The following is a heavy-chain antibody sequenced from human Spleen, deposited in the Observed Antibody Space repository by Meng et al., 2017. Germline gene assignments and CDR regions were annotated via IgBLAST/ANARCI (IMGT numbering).Heavy chain of an antibody. CDR3: ARGGGFLVAVAVY. Sequence: SETLSLTCTVSGGSISSSSYYWGWVRQPPGKGLEWIGSIYYSGASYYNPSLKSRVTISVDTSKNQFSLKMASVTAADTAVYYCARGGGFLVAVAVYWGQGTLVTVSS. J-gene: IGHJ4*02. CDR2: IYYSGAS. D-gene: IGHD6-19*01. CDR1: GGSISSSSYY. V-gene: IGHV4-39*07.